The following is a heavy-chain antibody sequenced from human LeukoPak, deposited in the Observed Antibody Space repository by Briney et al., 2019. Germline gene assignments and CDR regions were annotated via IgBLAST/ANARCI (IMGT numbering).Heavy chain of an antibody. Sequence: ASVKVSCKVSGYTLTELSMHWVRQAPGKGLEWMGGFDPEDGETIYAQKFQGRVTMTEDTSTSTAYMELRSLRSDDTAVYYCATPDSSGYSTFDIWGQGTMVTVSS. J-gene: IGHJ3*02. V-gene: IGHV1-24*01. CDR2: FDPEDGET. CDR1: GYTLTELS. CDR3: ATPDSSGYSTFDI. D-gene: IGHD3-22*01.